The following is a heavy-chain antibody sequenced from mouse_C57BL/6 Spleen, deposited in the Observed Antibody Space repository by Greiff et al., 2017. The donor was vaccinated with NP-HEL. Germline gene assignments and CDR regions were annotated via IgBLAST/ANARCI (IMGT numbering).Heavy chain of an antibody. D-gene: IGHD1-1*02. CDR2: IYPRSGNT. J-gene: IGHJ2*01. V-gene: IGHV1-81*01. Sequence: VQLQQSGAELARPGASVKLSCKASGYTFTSYGISWVKQRTGQGLEWIGEIYPRSGNTYYNEKFKGKATLTADKSSSTAYMELRSLTSEDAAVVVCAREERWENDYWGQGTTLTVSS. CDR3: AREERWENDY. CDR1: GYTFTSYG.